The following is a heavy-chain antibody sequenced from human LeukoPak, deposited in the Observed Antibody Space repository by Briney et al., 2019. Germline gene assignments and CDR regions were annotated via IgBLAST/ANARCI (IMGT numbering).Heavy chain of an antibody. V-gene: IGHV3-15*01. Sequence: GGSLRLSCAASGFAFSNAWMSWVRQAPGKGLEWVGRIKSKTDGGTTDYAAAVKGRFTISRDDSKNTLYLQMNSLTTEDTAVYYCTADIVVVTVLFDYWGQGTLVTVSS. D-gene: IGHD2-21*02. CDR3: TADIVVVTVLFDY. J-gene: IGHJ4*02. CDR1: GFAFSNAW. CDR2: IKSKTDGGTT.